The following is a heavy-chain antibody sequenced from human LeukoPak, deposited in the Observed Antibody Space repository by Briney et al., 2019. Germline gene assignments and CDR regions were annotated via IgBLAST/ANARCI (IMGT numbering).Heavy chain of an antibody. D-gene: IGHD6-19*01. V-gene: IGHV1-46*01. CDR2: INPSGGIT. Sequence: ASVNVSCKTTGYIFTSYYMHWVRQAPGQGLEWMGIINPSGGITSFAQKFQGRVTMTRDTSTTTVYMELSSLRAEDTAVYYCARDLPRTFYSSGWYGEFDYWGQGTLVTVSS. CDR1: GYIFTSYY. J-gene: IGHJ4*02. CDR3: ARDLPRTFYSSGWYGEFDY.